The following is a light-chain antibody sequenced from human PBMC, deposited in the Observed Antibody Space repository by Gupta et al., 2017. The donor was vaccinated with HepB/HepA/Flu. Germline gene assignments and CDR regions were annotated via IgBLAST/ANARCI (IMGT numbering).Light chain of an antibody. J-gene: IGKJ4*01. CDR2: GAS. CDR3: QQDDNWPMT. Sequence: EVILTQSPITLSVSPGDRVTLSCRASQHVGTNLAWYQQKVGQAPRLLVYGASSRATSIPARFIGSGSETEFSLIINSLQSEDFALYFCQQDDNWPMTFGGGTRVE. CDR1: QHVGTN. V-gene: IGKV3-15*01.